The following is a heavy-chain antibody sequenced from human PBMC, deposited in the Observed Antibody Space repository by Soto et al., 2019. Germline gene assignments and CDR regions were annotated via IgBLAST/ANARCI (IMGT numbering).Heavy chain of an antibody. Sequence: SETLSLTCTVSGGSISSSSYYWGWIRQPPEKGLEWIGSIYYSGSTYYNPSLKSRVTISVDTSKNQFSLKLSSVTAADTAVYYCARKVAAPKENWFDPWGQGTLVTVSS. V-gene: IGHV4-39*01. J-gene: IGHJ5*02. D-gene: IGHD2-15*01. CDR3: ARKVAAPKENWFDP. CDR1: GGSISSSSYY. CDR2: IYYSGST.